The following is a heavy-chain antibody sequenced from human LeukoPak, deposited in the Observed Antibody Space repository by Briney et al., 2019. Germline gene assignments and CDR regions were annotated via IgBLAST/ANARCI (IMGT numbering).Heavy chain of an antibody. V-gene: IGHV4-30-4*01. J-gene: IGHJ1*01. CDR2: ISHSGGT. CDR3: ASDYGDYAEYFQH. D-gene: IGHD4-17*01. Sequence: SQTLSLTCTVSGGSISSGDYYWSWIRQPPGQGLEWIAYISHSGGTHYNPSLKSRATISLDTSRNQFSLKLIFVTAADTAVYYCASDYGDYAEYFQHWGQGTLVTVSS. CDR1: GGSISSGDYY.